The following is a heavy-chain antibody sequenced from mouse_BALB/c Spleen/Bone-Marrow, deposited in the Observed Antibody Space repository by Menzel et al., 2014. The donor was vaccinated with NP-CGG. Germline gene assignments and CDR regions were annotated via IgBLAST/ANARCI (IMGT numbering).Heavy chain of an antibody. CDR3: ARYRLGTYFDF. CDR1: GFNIKDTY. Sequence: EVQLQQSGAELVKPGASVKLSCTASGFNIKDTYMHWVKQRPEQGLEWIGRIDPANGNAKYDPKFQGKATITADTSSNTAYLQLSILTSEDTAVYDCARYRLGTYFDFWGQGTTLTVSS. CDR2: IDPANGNA. V-gene: IGHV14-3*02. J-gene: IGHJ2*01. D-gene: IGHD2-14*01.